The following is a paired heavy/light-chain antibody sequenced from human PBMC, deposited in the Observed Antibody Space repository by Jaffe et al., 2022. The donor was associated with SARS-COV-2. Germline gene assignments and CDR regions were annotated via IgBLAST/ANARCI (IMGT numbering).Light chain of an antibody. Sequence: QSALTQPASVSGSPGQSITISCTGTSSDVGSYNLLSWYQQHPGRVPKLMIYEGTKRPSGVSNRFSGSKSGNTASLTISGLQAEDEADYYCCSYAGSSTWVFGGGTKLTVL. CDR1: SSDVGSYNL. V-gene: IGLV2-23*01. CDR2: EGT. J-gene: IGLJ3*02. CDR3: CSYAGSSTWV.
Heavy chain of an antibody. J-gene: IGHJ5*02. V-gene: IGHV4-39*01. Sequence: QLQLQESGPGLVKPSETLSLTCTVSGASITSTGYYWGWIRQPPGKGLEWIGNIYFSGGTYYNPSLKSRVAISLDTSKNQFSLKLNSVTAADTSIYYCARLYAGNSFDPWGQGTLVTVSS. CDR3: ARLYAGNSFDP. CDR1: GASITSTGYY. CDR2: IYFSGGT. D-gene: IGHD2-2*01.